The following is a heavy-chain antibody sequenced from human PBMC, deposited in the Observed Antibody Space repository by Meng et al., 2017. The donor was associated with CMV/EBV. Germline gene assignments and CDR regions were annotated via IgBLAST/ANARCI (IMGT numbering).Heavy chain of an antibody. CDR3: ARGKSSSWYRMVKANWFDP. J-gene: IGHJ5*02. Sequence: SITSYSWRWIRQPAGKRLEWLGRLYTSGSTNYNPSLKSRVTMSVDTSKNQFSLKLSSVTAADTAVYYCARGKSSSWYRMVKANWFDPWGQGTLVTVSS. D-gene: IGHD6-13*01. V-gene: IGHV4-4*07. CDR1: SITSYS. CDR2: LYTSGST.